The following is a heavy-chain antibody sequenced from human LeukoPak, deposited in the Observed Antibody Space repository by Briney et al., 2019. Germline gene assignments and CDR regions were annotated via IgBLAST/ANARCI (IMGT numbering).Heavy chain of an antibody. D-gene: IGHD3-10*01. CDR2: IGYDGSNK. CDR1: GFTFSSYG. Sequence: GGSLRLSCAASGFTFSSYGMHWVRQAPGKGREGVAVIGYDGSNKYYADSVKGRFTISRDNSKNTLYLQMNSLRAEDTAVYYCARARDRGVINSFFDYWGQGTLVTVSS. J-gene: IGHJ4*02. CDR3: ARARDRGVINSFFDY. V-gene: IGHV3-33*01.